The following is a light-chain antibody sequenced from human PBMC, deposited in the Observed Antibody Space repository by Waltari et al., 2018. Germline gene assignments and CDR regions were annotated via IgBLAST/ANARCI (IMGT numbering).Light chain of an antibody. Sequence: QSVLTQPPSVSGAPGQTVPIPCTGRSSNIGAGYDVHWYQQFPGTAPKLLIYGNINRPSGVPDRFSGSKSGTSASLAITGLQAEDEADYYCQSYDSSLSGYIFGPVTTVTVL. CDR2: GNI. J-gene: IGLJ1*01. CDR1: SSNIGAGYD. CDR3: QSYDSSLSGYI. V-gene: IGLV1-40*01.